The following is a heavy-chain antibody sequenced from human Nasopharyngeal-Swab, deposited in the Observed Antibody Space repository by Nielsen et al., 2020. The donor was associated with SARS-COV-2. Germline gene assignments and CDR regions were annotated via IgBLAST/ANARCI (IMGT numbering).Heavy chain of an antibody. Sequence: GESLKISCAASGFTFSSYGMHWVRQAPGKGLEWVAVISYDGSNKYYADSVKGRFTISRDNSKNTLYLQMNSLRAEDTAVHYCARMGTYYYDLLYGMDVWGQGTTVTVSS. CDR3: ARMGTYYYDLLYGMDV. V-gene: IGHV3-30*03. D-gene: IGHD3-22*01. CDR2: ISYDGSNK. CDR1: GFTFSSYG. J-gene: IGHJ6*02.